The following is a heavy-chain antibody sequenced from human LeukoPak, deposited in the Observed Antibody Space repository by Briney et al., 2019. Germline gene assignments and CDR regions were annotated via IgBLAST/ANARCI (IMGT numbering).Heavy chain of an antibody. D-gene: IGHD3-22*01. CDR3: ARERGAYYYDSSAYFDI. J-gene: IGHJ3*02. CDR1: GGSISSLY. Sequence: SETLSLTCSVSGGSISSLYWSWIRQPPGKGLEWIGYIYYTGSTNYNPSLKSRVTMFVDMSKNQFSLRLSSVTAADTAVYYCARERGAYYYDSSAYFDIWGQGTMVTVSS. CDR2: IYYTGST. V-gene: IGHV4-59*12.